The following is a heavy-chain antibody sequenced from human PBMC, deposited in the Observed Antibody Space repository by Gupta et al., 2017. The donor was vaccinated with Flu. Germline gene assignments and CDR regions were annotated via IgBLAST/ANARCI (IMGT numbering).Heavy chain of an antibody. J-gene: IGHJ4*02. CDR2: ISSSSSTI. Sequence: EVQLVESGGGLVQPGGSLRLSCAASGFPFSSYSMNWVRQAPGKGLEWVSYISSSSSTIYYADSVKGRFTISRDNAKNSLYLQMNSLRDEDTAVYYCARERDYYDSSGYSGYYFDYWGQGTLVTVSS. D-gene: IGHD3-22*01. CDR1: GFPFSSYS. CDR3: ARERDYYDSSGYSGYYFDY. V-gene: IGHV3-48*02.